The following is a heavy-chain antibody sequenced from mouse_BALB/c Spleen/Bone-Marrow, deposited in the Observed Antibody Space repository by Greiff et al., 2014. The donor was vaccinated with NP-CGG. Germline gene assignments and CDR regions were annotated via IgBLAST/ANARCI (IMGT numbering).Heavy chain of an antibody. Sequence: DVKLVESGGGLVQPGGSLKLSCVASGFTFSSYGMSWVRQAPDKRLELVATINNNGGSTYYPDSVKGRFTISRDNAKNTLYLQMSSLKSEDTAMYYCARVYGWYFDVWGAGTTVTVSS. CDR1: GFTFSSYG. J-gene: IGHJ1*01. V-gene: IGHV5-6-3*01. CDR2: INNNGGST. D-gene: IGHD1-1*01. CDR3: ARVYGWYFDV.